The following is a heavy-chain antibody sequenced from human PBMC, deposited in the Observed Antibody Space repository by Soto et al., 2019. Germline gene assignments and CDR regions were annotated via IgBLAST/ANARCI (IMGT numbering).Heavy chain of an antibody. D-gene: IGHD3-9*01. CDR2: IKQDGSER. CDR1: GFTFGNYW. Sequence: PGGSLRLSCVASGFTFGNYWMSWVRQAPGKGLEWVANIKQDGSERYYVDSVKGRFTISRDNAKNSLYLEMNSLRVEDTAVYYCARDGGYFPCGNPGYNGCWGQGAQVTVSS. J-gene: IGHJ4*02. CDR3: ARDGGYFPCGNPGYNGC. V-gene: IGHV3-7*03.